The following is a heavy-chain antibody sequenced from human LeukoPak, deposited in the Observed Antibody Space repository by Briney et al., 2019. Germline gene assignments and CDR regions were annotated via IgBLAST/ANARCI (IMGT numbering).Heavy chain of an antibody. Sequence: PGGSLRLSCAASGFTSSDYYMSWIRQAPGKGLEWVSYISSSSYTNYADSVKGRFTISRDNAKNSLYLQMNSLRAEDTAVYYCARDRHAVVTESNDAFDIWGQGTMVTVSS. CDR1: GFTSSDYY. J-gene: IGHJ3*02. D-gene: IGHD2-21*02. CDR3: ARDRHAVVTESNDAFDI. CDR2: ISSSSYT. V-gene: IGHV3-11*05.